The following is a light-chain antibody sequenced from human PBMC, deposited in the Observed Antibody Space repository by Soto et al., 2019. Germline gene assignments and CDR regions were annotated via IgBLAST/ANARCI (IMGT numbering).Light chain of an antibody. CDR2: EGS. CDR3: CSYAGSNYYV. V-gene: IGLV2-23*01. CDR1: SNDVGSYNL. Sequence: QSVLTQPASVSGSPGQSITISCTGTSNDVGSYNLVSWYQHHPGKAPKLMIFEGSKRPSGVSNRFSGSKSDNTASLTISGLQAEDEADFYCCSYAGSNYYVFGTGTKVTV. J-gene: IGLJ1*01.